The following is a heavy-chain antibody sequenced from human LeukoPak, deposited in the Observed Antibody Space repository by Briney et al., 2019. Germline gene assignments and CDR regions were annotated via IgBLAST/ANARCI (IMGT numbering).Heavy chain of an antibody. D-gene: IGHD2-21*01. J-gene: IGHJ6*03. CDR3: ARRFAYSYYNMDV. Sequence: GGSLRLSCAASGFTFSSYAMHWVRQAPGKGLEYVSAISSNGGSTYYANSVKGRFTISRDNSKNTLYLQMGSLRAEDMAVYYCARRFAYSYYNMDVWGKGTTVTVSS. CDR1: GFTFSSYA. V-gene: IGHV3-64*01. CDR2: ISSNGGST.